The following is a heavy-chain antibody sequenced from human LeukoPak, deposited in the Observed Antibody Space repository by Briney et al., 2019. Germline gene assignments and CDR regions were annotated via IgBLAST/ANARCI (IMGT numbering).Heavy chain of an antibody. Sequence: PGGSLRLSCVASGFTVSSNYMSWVRQAPGKGLEWVSVIYSGGSTYYADSVKGRFTISRDNSKNTLYLQMNSLRAEDTAVYYCARRSDYVGFDPWGQGTLVTVSS. CDR3: ARRSDYVGFDP. V-gene: IGHV3-53*01. CDR2: IYSGGST. CDR1: GFTVSSNY. J-gene: IGHJ5*02. D-gene: IGHD4-17*01.